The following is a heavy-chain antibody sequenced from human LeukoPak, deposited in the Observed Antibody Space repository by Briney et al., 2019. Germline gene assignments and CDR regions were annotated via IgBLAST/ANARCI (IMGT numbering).Heavy chain of an antibody. D-gene: IGHD6-13*01. CDR1: GFTFSSYW. J-gene: IGHJ4*02. CDR2: IKQDGSEK. Sequence: PGGSLRLSCAASGFTFSSYWMSWVRQAPGKGLEWVANIKQDGSEKYYVDSVKGRFTISRDNTKNTLYLQMHSLRAEDTAVYYCAKRGVGFLAAAGTIAYYFDYWGQGTLVPVSS. V-gene: IGHV3-7*03. CDR3: AKRGVGFLAAAGTIAYYFDY.